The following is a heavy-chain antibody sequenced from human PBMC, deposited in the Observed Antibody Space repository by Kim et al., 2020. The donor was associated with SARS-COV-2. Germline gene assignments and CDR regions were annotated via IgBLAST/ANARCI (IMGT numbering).Heavy chain of an antibody. CDR3: ARDRVLYSGYDFPCGMDV. V-gene: IGHV3-30*04. Sequence: GGSLRLSCAASGFTFSSYAMHWVRQAPGKGLEWVAVISYDGSNKYYADSVKGRFTISRDNSKNTLYLQMNSLRAEDTAVYYCARDRVLYSGYDFPCGMDVWGQGTTVTVSS. CDR1: GFTFSSYA. D-gene: IGHD5-12*01. J-gene: IGHJ6*02. CDR2: ISYDGSNK.